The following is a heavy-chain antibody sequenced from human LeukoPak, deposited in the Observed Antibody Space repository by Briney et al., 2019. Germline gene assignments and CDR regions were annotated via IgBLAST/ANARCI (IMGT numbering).Heavy chain of an antibody. J-gene: IGHJ4*02. V-gene: IGHV3-30*18. D-gene: IGHD4-17*01. CDR1: GFTFSSYG. CDR2: ISYDGSNK. Sequence: GGSLRLSCAASGFTFSSYGMLWVRRAPGKGLEWVAVISYDGSNKYYADSVKGRFTISRDNSKNTLYLQMNSLRAEDTAVYYCAKDAHGDYRFSYYFDYWGQGTLVTVSS. CDR3: AKDAHGDYRFSYYFDY.